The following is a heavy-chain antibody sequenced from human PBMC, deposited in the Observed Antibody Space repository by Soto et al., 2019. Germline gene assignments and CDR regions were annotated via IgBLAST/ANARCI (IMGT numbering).Heavy chain of an antibody. D-gene: IGHD5-18*01. V-gene: IGHV3-23*01. J-gene: IGHJ5*02. CDR1: GFTFSSYA. CDR2: ISGSGGST. CDR3: AKAPDTAIANWDWFAP. Sequence: EVQLLESGGGLVQPGGSLRLSCAASGFTFSSYAMSWVRQAPGKGLEWVSAISGSGGSTYYADSVKGRFTISRHNSKKTLYLQRNRLRAVDTAVYYCAKAPDTAIANWDWFAPWGQGTLVTVSS.